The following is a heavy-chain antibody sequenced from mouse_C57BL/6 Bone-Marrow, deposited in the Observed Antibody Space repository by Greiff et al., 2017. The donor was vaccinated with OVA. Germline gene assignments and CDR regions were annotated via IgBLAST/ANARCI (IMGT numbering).Heavy chain of an antibody. D-gene: IGHD2-3*01. V-gene: IGHV1-80*01. CDR2: IYPGDGGT. CDR1: SYAFSSYW. J-gene: IGHJ3*01. Sequence: VKLMESGAELVKPGASVKISCKASSYAFSSYWMNWVKQRPGKGFEWIGQIYPGDGGTNYNGKFKGKATLTADKSSSTAYMQLSSLTSEDSAVYFCARSDYDGYSAWFAYWGQGTLVTVSA. CDR3: ARSDYDGYSAWFAY.